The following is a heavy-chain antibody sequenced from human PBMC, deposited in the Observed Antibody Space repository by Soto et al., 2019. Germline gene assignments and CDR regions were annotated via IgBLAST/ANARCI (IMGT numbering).Heavy chain of an antibody. CDR2: IYYSGST. J-gene: IGHJ3*02. CDR1: GGSISSSSYY. Sequence: SETLSLTCTVSGGSISSSSYYWGWIRQPPGKGLEWIGSIYYSGSTYYNPSLKSRVTISVDTSKNQFSLKLSSVTAADTAVYYCARHSLGLDAFDIWGQGTMVTVSS. CDR3: ARHSLGLDAFDI. V-gene: IGHV4-39*01.